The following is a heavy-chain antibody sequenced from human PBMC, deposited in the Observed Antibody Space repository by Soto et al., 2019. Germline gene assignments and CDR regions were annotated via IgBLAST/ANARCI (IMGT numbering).Heavy chain of an antibody. CDR1: GGSISSYY. Sequence: SETLSLTCTVSGGSISSYYWSWIRQPPGKGLEWIGYIYYSGSTNYNPSLKSRVTISVDTSKNQFSLKLSSVTAADTAVYYCARDLPLLWFGELAEAGGMDVWGQGTTVTVSS. CDR2: IYYSGST. V-gene: IGHV4-59*01. CDR3: ARDLPLLWFGELAEAGGMDV. J-gene: IGHJ6*02. D-gene: IGHD3-10*01.